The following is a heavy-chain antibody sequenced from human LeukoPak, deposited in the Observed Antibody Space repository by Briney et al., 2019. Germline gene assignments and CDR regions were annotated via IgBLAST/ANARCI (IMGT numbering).Heavy chain of an antibody. CDR1: GFTFDDYA. V-gene: IGHV3-9*01. CDR2: ISWNSGSI. J-gene: IGHJ1*01. Sequence: GRSLRLSCAASGFTFDDYAMHWVRQAPGKGLEWVSGISWNSGSIGYADSVKGRFTISRDNSKNTLYLQMNSLRAEDTAVYYCAKPPGQYCSSTSCYEYFQHWGQAPWSPSPQ. CDR3: AKPPGQYCSSTSCYEYFQH. D-gene: IGHD2-2*01.